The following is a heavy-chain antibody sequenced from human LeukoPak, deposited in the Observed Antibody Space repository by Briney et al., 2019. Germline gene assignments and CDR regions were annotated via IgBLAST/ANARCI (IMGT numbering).Heavy chain of an antibody. CDR2: ISGSGGST. V-gene: IGHV3-23*01. D-gene: IGHD6-6*01. Sequence: PGGSLRLSCAASGFTFSSYAMSWVRQAPGKGLEWVSAISGSGGSTYYADSVKGRFTISRDNFKNTLYLQMNSLRAEDTAVYYCARWPYSSSYYFDYWGQGTLVTVSS. J-gene: IGHJ4*02. CDR1: GFTFSSYA. CDR3: ARWPYSSSYYFDY.